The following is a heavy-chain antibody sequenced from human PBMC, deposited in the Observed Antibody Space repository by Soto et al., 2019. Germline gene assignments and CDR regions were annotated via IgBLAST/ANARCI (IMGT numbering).Heavy chain of an antibody. CDR3: ARSSGSYPDLDY. Sequence: SETLSLTCTVSGGSISSYDWSWIRQPPGKGLEWIGYIYYSGSTNYNPSLKSRVTISVDTSKNQFSLKLSSVTAADTAVYYCARSSGSYPDLDYGGQGTLVTVSS. D-gene: IGHD6-19*01. CDR2: IYYSGST. CDR1: GGSISSYD. V-gene: IGHV4-59*01. J-gene: IGHJ4*02.